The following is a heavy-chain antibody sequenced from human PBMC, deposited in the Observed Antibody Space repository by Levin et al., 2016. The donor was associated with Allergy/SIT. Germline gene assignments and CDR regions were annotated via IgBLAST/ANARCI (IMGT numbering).Heavy chain of an antibody. D-gene: IGHD4-17*01. CDR3: AAGGDYVRYFDY. J-gene: IGHJ4*02. CDR2: IYYSGST. Sequence: RQAPGKGLEWIGYIYYSGSTNYNPSLKSRVTISVDTSKNQFSLKLSSVTAADTAVYYCAAGGDYVRYFDYWGQGTLVTVSS. V-gene: IGHV4-59*01.